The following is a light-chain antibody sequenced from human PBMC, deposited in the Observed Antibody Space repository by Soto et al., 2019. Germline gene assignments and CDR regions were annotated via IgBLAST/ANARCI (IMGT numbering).Light chain of an antibody. J-gene: IGKJ1*01. Sequence: DIQMTQSPSTLSASVGDRVTITCRASQSISIWLAWYQQKPGKAPNLLIYDVSSLESGVPSRFSGSGSGTDFTLTISSLQPDDFATYYCQHYNSYSWTFGQGTKVDIK. CDR1: QSISIW. CDR2: DVS. CDR3: QHYNSYSWT. V-gene: IGKV1-5*01.